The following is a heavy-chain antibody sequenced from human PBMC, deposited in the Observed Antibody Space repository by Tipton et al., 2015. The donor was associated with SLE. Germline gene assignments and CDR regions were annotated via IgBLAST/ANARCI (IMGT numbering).Heavy chain of an antibody. CDR3: ASTTIFGGYYYYMDV. Sequence: TLRLSCAASGFTFSSYGMHWVRQAPGKGLEWVAVIWYDGSNKYYADSVKGRFTISRDNSKNTLYLQMNSLRAEDTAVYYCASTTIFGGYYYYMDVWGKGTTVTVSS. D-gene: IGHD3-3*01. CDR1: GFTFSSYG. J-gene: IGHJ6*03. V-gene: IGHV3-33*01. CDR2: IWYDGSNK.